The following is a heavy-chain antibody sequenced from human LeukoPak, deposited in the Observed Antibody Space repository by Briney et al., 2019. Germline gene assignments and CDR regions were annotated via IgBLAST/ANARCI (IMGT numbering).Heavy chain of an antibody. Sequence: GASVKVSCKASGYTFTGYYMHWVRQAPGQGLEWMGWINPNSGGTDYAQKFQGRVTMTRDTSISTAYMELSRLRSDDTAVYYCARDDCNMITFGETPTFDYWSQGTLVTVSS. CDR3: ARDDCNMITFGETPTFDY. CDR1: GYTFTGYY. CDR2: INPNSGGT. V-gene: IGHV1-2*02. D-gene: IGHD3-16*01. J-gene: IGHJ4*02.